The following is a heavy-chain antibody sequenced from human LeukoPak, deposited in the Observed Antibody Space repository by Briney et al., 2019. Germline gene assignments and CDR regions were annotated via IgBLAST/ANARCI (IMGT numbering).Heavy chain of an antibody. CDR2: ISYDGSNK. CDR1: GFTFSSYA. J-gene: IGHJ4*02. D-gene: IGHD6-19*01. Sequence: GGSLRLSCAASGFTFSSYAIHWVRQAPGKGLEWVAVISYDGSNKYYADSVKGRFTISRDNSKNTLYLQMNSLRAEDTAVYYCARVMASIAVIGNTDYWGQGTLVTVSS. CDR3: ARVMASIAVIGNTDY. V-gene: IGHV3-30*04.